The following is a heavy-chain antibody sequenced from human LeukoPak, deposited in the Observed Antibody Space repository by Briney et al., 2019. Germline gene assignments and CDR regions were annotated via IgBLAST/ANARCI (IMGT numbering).Heavy chain of an antibody. V-gene: IGHV6-1*01. Sequence: QTLSLTCAISGDSVSRNSAAWNWIRLSPSRGLEWLGRTYYRSKWYNDYAVSVKSRITINPDTSKNQFSLQPNSVTPEDTAVYYCARDSWSGGSYDSSWGQGTLVTVSS. J-gene: IGHJ4*02. CDR2: TYYRSKWYN. D-gene: IGHD1-26*01. CDR3: ARDSWSGGSYDSS. CDR1: GDSVSRNSAA.